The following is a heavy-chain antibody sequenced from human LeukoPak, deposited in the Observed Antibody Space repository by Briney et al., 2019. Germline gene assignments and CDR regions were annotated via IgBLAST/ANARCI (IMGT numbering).Heavy chain of an antibody. J-gene: IGHJ6*02. V-gene: IGHV3-7*03. CDR2: INHNGNVN. CDR3: ARGGGLDV. D-gene: IGHD3-16*01. CDR1: GFTFSSYW. Sequence: GGSLRLSCAASGFTFSSYWMNWARQAPGKGQEWVASINHNGNVNYYVDSVKGRFTISRDNAKNSLYLQMSNLRAEDTAVYFCARGGGLDVWGQGATVTVSS.